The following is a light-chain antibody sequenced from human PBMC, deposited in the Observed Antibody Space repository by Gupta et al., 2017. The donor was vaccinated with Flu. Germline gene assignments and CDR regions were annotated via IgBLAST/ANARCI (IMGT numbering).Light chain of an antibody. Sequence: VTISCTRSSGSIAPNYVQWYQQRPGSSPTTVIYEAHQRPSEVPARFSGFIDSSSTSASLTISGLKNEDEADYFCQSYDSYGRYLVFGGGP. CDR2: EAH. V-gene: IGLV6-57*01. J-gene: IGLJ3*02. CDR1: SGSIAPNY. CDR3: QSYDSYGRYLV.